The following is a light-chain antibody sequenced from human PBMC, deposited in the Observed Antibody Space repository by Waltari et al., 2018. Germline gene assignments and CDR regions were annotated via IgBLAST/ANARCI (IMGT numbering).Light chain of an antibody. J-gene: IGKJ2*02. CDR2: DAS. Sequence: EIVMTQSPAALSVSPGERATLSCRASQSISNNLAWYQHKPGQPPRLLISDASTRATGVPARFSGSGSGTEFTLTISSLQSEDSAIYFCQQYNTWSPSTFGQGTKLEIK. CDR1: QSISNN. V-gene: IGKV3-15*01. CDR3: QQYNTWSPST.